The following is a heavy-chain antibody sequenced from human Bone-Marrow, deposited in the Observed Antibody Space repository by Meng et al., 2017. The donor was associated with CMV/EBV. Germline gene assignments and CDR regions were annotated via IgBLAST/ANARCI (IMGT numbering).Heavy chain of an antibody. CDR1: GYTLTGYY. V-gene: IGHV1-2*02. Sequence: ASVKVSCKASGYTLTGYYMHWVRQAPGQGLEWMGWINPSSGGTNYAQKFQGRVTMTRDTSISTAYMELSRLRSDDTAVYYCARFGARGAFDIWGQGTMVTVSS. CDR3: ARFGARGAFDI. J-gene: IGHJ3*02. CDR2: INPSSGGT. D-gene: IGHD3-16*01.